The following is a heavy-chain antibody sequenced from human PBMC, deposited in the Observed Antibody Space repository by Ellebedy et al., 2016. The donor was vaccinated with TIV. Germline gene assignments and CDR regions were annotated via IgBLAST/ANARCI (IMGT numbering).Heavy chain of an antibody. D-gene: IGHD3-9*01. Sequence: GGSLRLXXAASGFTFSSYSMSWVRQAPGKGLEWVANIKQDESEKYYVDSVKGRFTISRDNAKNSLYLQMNSLRAEDTAVYYCARRYFDYWGQGTLVTVSS. CDR3: ARRYFDY. J-gene: IGHJ4*02. CDR1: GFTFSSYS. V-gene: IGHV3-7*01. CDR2: IKQDESEK.